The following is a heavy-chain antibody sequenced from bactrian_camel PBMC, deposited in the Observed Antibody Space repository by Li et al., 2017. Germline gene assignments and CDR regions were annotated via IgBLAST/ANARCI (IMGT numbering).Heavy chain of an antibody. CDR2: INSGGDAR. CDR1: GSTWYTRYC. J-gene: IGHJ6*01. V-gene: IGHV3S40*01. CDR3: ALVRAFCPRNKADFTY. D-gene: IGHD1*01. Sequence: EVQLVESGGGSVQAGGSLTLSCVASGSTWYTRYCMGWFRQVPGKEREGVARINSGGDARYADSVKGRFTISRDNAKNTVSLQMNSLKPEDTAMYYCALVRAFCPRNKADFTYWGQGTQVTVS.